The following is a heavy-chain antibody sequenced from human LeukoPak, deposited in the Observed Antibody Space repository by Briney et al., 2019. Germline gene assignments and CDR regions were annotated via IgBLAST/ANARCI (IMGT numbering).Heavy chain of an antibody. CDR1: GGSFSGYY. CDR2: INHSGST. J-gene: IGHJ3*02. CDR3: ARSMKGAFDI. Sequence: PSETLSLTCAVYGGSFSGYYLSWLRQPPGKGLEWIGEINHSGSTNYNPSLKSRVTISVDTSKNQFSLKLSSVTAADTAVYYCARSMKGAFDIWGQGTMVTVSS. V-gene: IGHV4-34*01. D-gene: IGHD3-22*01.